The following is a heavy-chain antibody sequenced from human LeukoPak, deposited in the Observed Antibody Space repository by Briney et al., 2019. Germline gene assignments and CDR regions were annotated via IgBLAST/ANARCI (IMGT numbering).Heavy chain of an antibody. CDR1: GFTFSSYG. Sequence: PGRSLRLSCAASGFTFSSYGMQWVRQAPGQGLEWVAVIWYDGSNKYYADSVKGRYTICRVNSKNTLYLQMNSLRAEDTAVYYCARDIRRAAAGQNYYYNGMDVWGQGTTVTVSS. D-gene: IGHD6-13*01. V-gene: IGHV3-33*01. CDR2: IWYDGSNK. J-gene: IGHJ6*02. CDR3: ARDIRRAAAGQNYYYNGMDV.